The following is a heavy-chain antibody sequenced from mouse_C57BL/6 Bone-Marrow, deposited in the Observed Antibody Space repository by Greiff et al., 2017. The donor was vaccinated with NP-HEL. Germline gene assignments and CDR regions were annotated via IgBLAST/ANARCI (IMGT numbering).Heavy chain of an antibody. CDR2: INPNNGGT. D-gene: IGHD2-1*01. Sequence: EVQLQQSGPELVKPGASVKIPCKASGYTFTDYNMDWVKQSHGKSLEWIGDINPNNGGTIYNQKFKGKATLTVDKSSSTAYMELRSLTSEDTAVYYCARDSLYYGNYDAMDYWGQGTSVTVSS. V-gene: IGHV1-18*01. J-gene: IGHJ4*01. CDR1: GYTFTDYN. CDR3: ARDSLYYGNYDAMDY.